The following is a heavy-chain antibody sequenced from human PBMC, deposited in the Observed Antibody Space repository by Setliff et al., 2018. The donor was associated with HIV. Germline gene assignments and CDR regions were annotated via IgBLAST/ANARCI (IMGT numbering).Heavy chain of an antibody. V-gene: IGHV4-59*01. CDR3: ARADSSNWYHVDY. CDR1: DGSFSSDY. J-gene: IGHJ4*02. D-gene: IGHD6-13*01. Sequence: PSETLSLTCTVSDGSFSSDYWTWIRQTPGKGLEWIGYIYYSGSTYYNPSLRSRVTISIDTSKNQFSLNLRSVTAADTAVYYCARADSSNWYHVDYWGQGTLVTVS. CDR2: IYYSGST.